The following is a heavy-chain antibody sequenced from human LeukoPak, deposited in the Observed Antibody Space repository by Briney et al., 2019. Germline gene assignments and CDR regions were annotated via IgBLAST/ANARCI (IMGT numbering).Heavy chain of an antibody. CDR1: GYTFTSYY. V-gene: IGHV1-58*02. CDR2: IVVGSGNT. Sequence: ASVKVSCKASGYTFTSYYMHWVRQAPGQGLEWMGWIVVGSGNTNYAQKFQERVTITRDMSTSTAYMELSSLRSEDTAVYYCAAIPAEWELHGYWGQGTLVTVSS. D-gene: IGHD1-26*01. J-gene: IGHJ4*02. CDR3: AAIPAEWELHGY.